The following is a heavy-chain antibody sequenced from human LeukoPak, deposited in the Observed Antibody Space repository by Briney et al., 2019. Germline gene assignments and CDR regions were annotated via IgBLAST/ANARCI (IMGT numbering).Heavy chain of an antibody. Sequence: ASVKVSCKVSGCALTELFIHWVRQAPGKGFEWMGGVDPKDGETIYAQNFQDRVTVTDDRSTDTSYMELRGLTSEDTALYYCAGDVLVSGGSYYHGFWGQGTLVTVSS. V-gene: IGHV1-24*01. J-gene: IGHJ4*02. CDR1: GCALTELF. D-gene: IGHD3-10*01. CDR2: VDPKDGET. CDR3: AGDVLVSGGSYYHGF.